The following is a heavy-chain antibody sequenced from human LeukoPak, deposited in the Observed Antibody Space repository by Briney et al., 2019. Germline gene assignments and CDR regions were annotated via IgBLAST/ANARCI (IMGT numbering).Heavy chain of an antibody. V-gene: IGHV1-3*01. CDR3: AGDRTADGMFDY. D-gene: IGHD6-13*01. Sequence: ASLKVSCKASGYVFTSCTMHWVRQAPGQRLEWMGRINAGNGNTKYSQNFQGRVTITRGTSASTAYMELSSLRSEDTAVYYCAGDRTADGMFDYWGQGTLVTVSS. CDR2: INAGNGNT. J-gene: IGHJ4*02. CDR1: GYVFTSCT.